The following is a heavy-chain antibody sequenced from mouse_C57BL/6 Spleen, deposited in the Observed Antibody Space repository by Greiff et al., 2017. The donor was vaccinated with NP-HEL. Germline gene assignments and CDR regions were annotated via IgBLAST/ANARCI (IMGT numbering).Heavy chain of an antibody. Sequence: EVKVEESGGGLVKPGGSLKLSCAASGFTFSSYTMSWVRQTPEKRLEWVATISGGGGNTYYPDSVKGRVTISRDNANNTLYLQMSCLRSEDTALYYCARRGSRVYFDYWGQGTTLTVSS. J-gene: IGHJ2*01. CDR1: GFTFSSYT. D-gene: IGHD1-1*01. CDR3: ARRGSRVYFDY. V-gene: IGHV5-9*01. CDR2: ISGGGGNT.